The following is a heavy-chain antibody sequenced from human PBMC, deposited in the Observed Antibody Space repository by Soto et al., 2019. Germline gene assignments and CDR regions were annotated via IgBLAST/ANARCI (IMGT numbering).Heavy chain of an antibody. CDR3: AKDSNPWFSEAYDY. J-gene: IGHJ4*02. V-gene: IGHV3-23*01. CDR2: ISGSGGST. D-gene: IGHD3-22*01. Sequence: GESLKISCAASGFTFSSYAMSWVRQAPGKGLEWVSAISGSGGSTYYADSVKGRFTISRDNSKNTLYLQMNSLRAEDTAVYYCAKDSNPWFSEAYDYWGQGTLVTVSS. CDR1: GFTFSSYA.